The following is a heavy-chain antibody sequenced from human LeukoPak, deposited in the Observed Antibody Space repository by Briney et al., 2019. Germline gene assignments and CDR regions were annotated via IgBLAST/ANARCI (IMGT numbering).Heavy chain of an antibody. CDR3: ARHRVTGRRYYFEF. Sequence: WIRQPPGKGLEYIGSIYYSGGSYSNPSLNSRLSMSVDTSTNQLSLKLSSVAAADTAVYYCARHRVTGRRYYFEFWGQGVLVTVS. CDR2: IYYSGGS. V-gene: IGHV4-39*01. J-gene: IGHJ4*02.